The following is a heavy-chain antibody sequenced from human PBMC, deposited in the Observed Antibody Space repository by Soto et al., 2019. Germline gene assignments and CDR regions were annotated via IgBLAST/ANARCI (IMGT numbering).Heavy chain of an antibody. D-gene: IGHD5-18*01. CDR2: ISDDGKNT. CDR1: RFPFSSYG. CDR3: VKVMSIGNFVYSYIYAMDV. Sequence: GGSLRLSCAASRFPFSSYGMHWVRQAPGKGLEWVAIISDDGKNTQYADSVKGRFTASRDNSMRILYLQMNNLRAEDTALYHCVKVMSIGNFVYSYIYAMDVWGQGTTVTVSS. V-gene: IGHV3-30*18. J-gene: IGHJ6*02.